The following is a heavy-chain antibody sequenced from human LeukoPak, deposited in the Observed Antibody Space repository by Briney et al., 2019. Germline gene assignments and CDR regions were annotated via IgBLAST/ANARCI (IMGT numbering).Heavy chain of an antibody. J-gene: IGHJ4*02. Sequence: QPGGSLRPSCACSGFSFSRNRMHWVRQAPGKGLVWVSRIRSDGSTTSYADSVKGRFTISRDNAKNTLYLQMNSLRAEETAVYYCARGPEKLSGDRTPTYTDFFDYWGQGTLVTVSS. CDR3: ARGPEKLSGDRTPTYTDFFDY. V-gene: IGHV3-74*01. D-gene: IGHD7-27*01. CDR1: GFSFSRNR. CDR2: IRSDGSTT.